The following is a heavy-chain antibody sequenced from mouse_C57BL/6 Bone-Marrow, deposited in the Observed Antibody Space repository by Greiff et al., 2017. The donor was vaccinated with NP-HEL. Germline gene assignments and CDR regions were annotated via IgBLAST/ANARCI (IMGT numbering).Heavy chain of an antibody. CDR1: GFTFSSYG. CDR2: ISSGGSYT. J-gene: IGHJ2*01. Sequence: ESGGDLVKPGGSLKLSCAASGFTFSSYGMSWVRQTPDKRLEWVATISSGGSYTYYPDSVKGRFTISRDNAKNTLYLQMSSLKSEDTAMYYCARQYDYDGDYWGQGTTLTVSS. CDR3: ARQYDYDGDY. V-gene: IGHV5-6*01. D-gene: IGHD2-4*01.